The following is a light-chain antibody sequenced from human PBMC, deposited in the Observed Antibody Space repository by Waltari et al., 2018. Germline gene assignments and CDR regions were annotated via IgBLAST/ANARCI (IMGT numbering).Light chain of an antibody. CDR1: RANIGGRY. CDR3: ATWDDTIGGPV. V-gene: IGLV1-47*01. J-gene: IGLJ2*01. Sequence: QSVLTQPPSESGTPGQRVIISCSGSRANIGGRYVYWYQHLPGAAPKLLINRNNQLPSVVPDRFSGSKSGTSASLAISGLRSEDEGDYFCATWDDTIGGPVFGGGTKLTVL. CDR2: RNN.